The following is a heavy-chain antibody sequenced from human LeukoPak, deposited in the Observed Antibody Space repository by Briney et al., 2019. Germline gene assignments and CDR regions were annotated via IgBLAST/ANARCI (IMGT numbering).Heavy chain of an antibody. Sequence: GGSLRLSCAASGFTVSSNYMSWVRQAPGKGLEWVSVIYSGGSTYYADSVKGRFTISRDNSKNTLYLQMNSLRAEDTAVYYCARTLTGVPFDPWGQGTLVTVSS. CDR3: ARTLTGVPFDP. D-gene: IGHD1-14*01. J-gene: IGHJ5*02. CDR1: GFTVSSNY. V-gene: IGHV3-53*01. CDR2: IYSGGST.